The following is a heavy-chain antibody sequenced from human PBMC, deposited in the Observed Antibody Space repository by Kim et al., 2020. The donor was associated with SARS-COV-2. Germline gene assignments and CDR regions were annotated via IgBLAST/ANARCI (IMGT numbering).Heavy chain of an antibody. CDR1: GYTFTSYA. CDR3: ARTYYYDSSGYP. D-gene: IGHD3-22*01. Sequence: ASVKVSCKASGYTFTSYAMHWVRQAPGQRLEWMGWINASNGNTKYSQKFQGRVTITRDTSASTAYMELSSLRSEDTAVYYCARTYYYDSSGYPWGQGTLV. J-gene: IGHJ5*02. CDR2: INASNGNT. V-gene: IGHV1-3*01.